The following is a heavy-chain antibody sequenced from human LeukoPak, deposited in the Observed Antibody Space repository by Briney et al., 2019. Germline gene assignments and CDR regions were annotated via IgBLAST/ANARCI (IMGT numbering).Heavy chain of an antibody. CDR2: IKQDGSEK. Sequence: PGRSLRLSCEASGFTFSSYWMSWVRQAPGKGLEWVANIKQDGSEKYYVDSVKGRFTISRDNAKNSLYLQMNSLRAEDTAVYYCGYYYDSSGYSLGWGQGTLVTVSS. V-gene: IGHV3-7*01. D-gene: IGHD3-22*01. CDR1: GFTFSSYW. J-gene: IGHJ4*02. CDR3: GYYYDSSGYSLG.